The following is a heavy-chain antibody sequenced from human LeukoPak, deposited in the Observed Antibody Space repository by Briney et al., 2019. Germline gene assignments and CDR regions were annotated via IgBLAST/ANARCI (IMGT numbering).Heavy chain of an antibody. Sequence: ASVKVSCKASGYTSTSYYMHWVRQAPGQGLEWMGLINPSGSSTLYAQKFQGRVTMTRDTSTNTDYMELSSLRSEDTAVYYCARGVLCFDYWGQGTLVTVSS. V-gene: IGHV1-46*01. D-gene: IGHD3-10*02. J-gene: IGHJ4*02. CDR3: ARGVLCFDY. CDR2: INPSGSST. CDR1: GYTSTSYY.